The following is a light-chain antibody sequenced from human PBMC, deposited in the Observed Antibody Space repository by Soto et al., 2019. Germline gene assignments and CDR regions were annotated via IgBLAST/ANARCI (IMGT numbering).Light chain of an antibody. Sequence: EIVMTQSPATLSVSPGERATLSCRASQSVSSSLAWYQQRPGQAPRLLIYGASTRATDIPARFSGSGSGTEFTLTITNRQSEDFAIYYCQHYNNWSTFGQGTRLEIK. CDR2: GAS. V-gene: IGKV3-15*01. CDR1: QSVSSS. CDR3: QHYNNWST. J-gene: IGKJ5*01.